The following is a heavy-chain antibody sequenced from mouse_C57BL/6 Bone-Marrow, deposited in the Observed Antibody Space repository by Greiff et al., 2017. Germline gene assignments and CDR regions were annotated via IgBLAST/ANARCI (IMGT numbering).Heavy chain of an antibody. D-gene: IGHD2-12*01. V-gene: IGHV1-55*01. Sequence: QVQLKQPGAELVKPGASVTMSCKASGYTFTSYWITWVKQRPGQGLEWIGDIYPGSGSTNYNEKFKSKATLTVDTSSSTAYMQLSSLTSEDSAVYYCARGIRRYFDVWGTGTTVTVSS. CDR3: ARGIRRYFDV. CDR2: IYPGSGST. J-gene: IGHJ1*03. CDR1: GYTFTSYW.